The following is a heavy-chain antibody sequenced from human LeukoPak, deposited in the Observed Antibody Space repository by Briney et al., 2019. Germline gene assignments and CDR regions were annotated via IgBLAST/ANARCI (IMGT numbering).Heavy chain of an antibody. CDR2: IYYSGST. CDR1: GGSISSGGYY. J-gene: IGHJ6*02. Sequence: PSETLSLTCTVSGGSISSGGYYWSWIRQHPGKGLEWIGYIYYSGSTYYNPSLKSRVTISVDTPKNQFSLKLSSVTAADTAVYYCAREGAWYVSGSYSGHFYGMDVWGQGTTVTVSS. D-gene: IGHD3-10*01. V-gene: IGHV4-31*03. CDR3: AREGAWYVSGSYSGHFYGMDV.